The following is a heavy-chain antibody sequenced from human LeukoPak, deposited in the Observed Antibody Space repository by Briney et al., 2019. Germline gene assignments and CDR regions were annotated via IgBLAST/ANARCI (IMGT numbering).Heavy chain of an antibody. Sequence: SETLSLTCTVSGGSISSYYWSWIRQPPGEGLEWIGYIYYSGSTNYNPSLKSRVTISVDTSKNQFSLKLSSVTAADTAVYYCARDTAVAGTWYFDLWGRGTLVTVSS. CDR2: IYYSGST. J-gene: IGHJ2*01. V-gene: IGHV4-59*01. D-gene: IGHD6-19*01. CDR1: GGSISSYY. CDR3: ARDTAVAGTWYFDL.